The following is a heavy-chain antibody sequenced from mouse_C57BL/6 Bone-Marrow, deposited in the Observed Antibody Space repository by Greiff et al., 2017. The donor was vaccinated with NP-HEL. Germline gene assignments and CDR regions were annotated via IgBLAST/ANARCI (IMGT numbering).Heavy chain of an antibody. CDR1: GFTITDDY. D-gene: IGHD2-3*01. Sequence: EVQLPQSGAELVRPGASVKLSCTASGFTITDDYMHWVTQRPEQGLEWIGWIDPENGDTEYASKFQGQATITADTSSNTAYLQLSSLTSEDTAVYDCTTRYDGYLFAYWGQGTLVTVSA. V-gene: IGHV14-4*01. CDR3: TTRYDGYLFAY. CDR2: IDPENGDT. J-gene: IGHJ3*01.